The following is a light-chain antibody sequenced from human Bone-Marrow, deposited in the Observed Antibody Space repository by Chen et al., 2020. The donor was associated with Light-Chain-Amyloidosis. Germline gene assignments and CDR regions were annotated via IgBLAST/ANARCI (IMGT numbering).Light chain of an antibody. Sequence: QSALTQPASVSGSPGQSITISCTGTSSDVGGDNHVSWYQQHPDKAPKLMIDEVTNRPSWVPDRFSGSKSANTASLTISGLQTEDEADYFCSSYTITNTLVFGSGTRVTVL. CDR1: SSDVGGDNH. CDR3: SSYTITNTLV. J-gene: IGLJ1*01. CDR2: EVT. V-gene: IGLV2-14*01.